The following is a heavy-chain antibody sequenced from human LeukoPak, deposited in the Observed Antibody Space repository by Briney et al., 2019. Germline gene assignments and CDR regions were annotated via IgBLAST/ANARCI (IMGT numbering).Heavy chain of an antibody. CDR3: ARDRRYCSSTSCYDYYYYGMDV. D-gene: IGHD2-2*01. Sequence: GGSLRLSCAASGFTFSSYAMHWVRQAPGKGLEWVAVIPYDGSNKYYADSVKGRFTISRDNSKNTLYLQMNSLRAEDTAVYYCARDRRYCSSTSCYDYYYYGMDVWGQGTTVTVSS. J-gene: IGHJ6*02. CDR1: GFTFSSYA. V-gene: IGHV3-30-3*01. CDR2: IPYDGSNK.